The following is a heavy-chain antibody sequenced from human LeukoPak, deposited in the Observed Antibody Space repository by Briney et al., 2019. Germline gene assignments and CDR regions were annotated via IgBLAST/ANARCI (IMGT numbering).Heavy chain of an antibody. CDR2: IRYDGSNK. Sequence: GGSLRLSCAASGFTFSSYGMHWVRQAPGKGLEGVAFIRYDGSNKYYADSVKGRFTISRDNSKNTLYLQMNRLRAEDTALYYCAKDYDDKFDYWGQGTQVTVSS. D-gene: IGHD3-9*01. V-gene: IGHV3-30*02. CDR1: GFTFSSYG. J-gene: IGHJ4*02. CDR3: AKDYDDKFDY.